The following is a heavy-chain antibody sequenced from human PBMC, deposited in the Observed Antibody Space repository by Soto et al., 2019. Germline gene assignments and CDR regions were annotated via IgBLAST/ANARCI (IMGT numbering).Heavy chain of an antibody. CDR3: AIVQSGYLGDHWFDP. Sequence: GASVKVSCKASGYTFTTYDLSWVRQAPGQGLEWMGWISAYNGNTNYAQKLQGRVTMTTDTSTSTAYMELRSLRSDDTAVYYCAIVQSGYLGDHWFDPWGQGTLVTVS. J-gene: IGHJ5*02. V-gene: IGHV1-18*01. CDR1: GYTFTTYD. CDR2: ISAYNGNT. D-gene: IGHD3-22*01.